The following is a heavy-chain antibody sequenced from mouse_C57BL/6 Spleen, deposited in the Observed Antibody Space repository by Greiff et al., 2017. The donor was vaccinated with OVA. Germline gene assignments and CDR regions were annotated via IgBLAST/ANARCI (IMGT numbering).Heavy chain of an antibody. CDR3: AELGLFAY. Sequence: EVQRVESGGGLVKPGGSLKLSCAASGFTFSSYTMSWVRQTPEKRLEWVATISGGGGNTYYPDSVKGRFTISRDNAKNTLYLQMSSLRSEDTALYYCAELGLFAYWGQGTLVTVSA. CDR2: ISGGGGNT. CDR1: GFTFSSYT. V-gene: IGHV5-9*01. J-gene: IGHJ3*01. D-gene: IGHD4-1*01.